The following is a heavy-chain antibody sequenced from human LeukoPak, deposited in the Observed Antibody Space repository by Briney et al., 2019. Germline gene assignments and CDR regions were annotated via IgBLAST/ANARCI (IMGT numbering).Heavy chain of an antibody. V-gene: IGHV1-69*05. CDR3: ARGFGDANEGDY. CDR2: IMPMFGKA. J-gene: IGHJ4*02. Sequence: GASVKVSCKASGGTFSSYDISWVRQAPGQGLEWMGGIMPMFGKANYAQKFQGRVTMTTDTSTSTAYMELRSLRSDDTAVYYCARGFGDANEGDYWGQGTLVTVSS. D-gene: IGHD3-10*01. CDR1: GGTFSSYD.